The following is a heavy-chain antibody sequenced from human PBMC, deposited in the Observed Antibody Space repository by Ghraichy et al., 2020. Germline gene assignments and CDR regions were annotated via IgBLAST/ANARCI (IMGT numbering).Heavy chain of an antibody. J-gene: IGHJ5*02. CDR3: ARDVAVVVPAAKNWFDP. CDR2: INPNSGGT. D-gene: IGHD2-2*01. Sequence: ASVKLSCKASGYTFTGYYMHWVRQAPGQGLEWMGWINPNSGGTNYVQKFQGRVTMTRDTSISTAYMELSRLRSDDTAVYYCARDVAVVVPAAKNWFDPWGQVSLVSVCS. V-gene: IGHV1-2*02. CDR1: GYTFTGYY.